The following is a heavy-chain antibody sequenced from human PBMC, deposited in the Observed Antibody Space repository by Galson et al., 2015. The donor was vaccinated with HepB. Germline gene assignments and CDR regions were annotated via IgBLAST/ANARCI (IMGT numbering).Heavy chain of an antibody. V-gene: IGHV1-24*01. CDR3: VTDRDGSYNFDY. CDR2: FDPDDGAR. CDR1: GYTLTDLF. J-gene: IGHJ4*02. D-gene: IGHD1-26*01. Sequence: SVKVSCKVSGYTLTDLFMHWVRQAPGKGLEWMGGFDPDDGARIYAQKFQGRVSMTEDTSTDTAYMDLSSLRSEDTAVYYCVTDRDGSYNFDYWGQGTLVTVSS.